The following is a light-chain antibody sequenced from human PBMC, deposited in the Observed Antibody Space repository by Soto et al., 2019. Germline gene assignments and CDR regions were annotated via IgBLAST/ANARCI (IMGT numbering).Light chain of an antibody. V-gene: IGLV2-14*01. CDR1: SSDVGGYNY. CDR3: SSYTSSSTLEV. CDR2: DVG. J-gene: IGLJ1*01. Sequence: QSALTQPASVSGSPGQSITISCTETSSDVGGYNYVSWYQQHPGKAPKLMIYDVGNRPSGVSNRSSGSKSGNTASLTISGLQAEDEADYYCSSYTSSSTLEVFGTGTKVTV.